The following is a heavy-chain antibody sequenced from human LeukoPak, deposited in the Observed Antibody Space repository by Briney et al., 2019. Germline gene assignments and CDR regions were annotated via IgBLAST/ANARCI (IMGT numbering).Heavy chain of an antibody. D-gene: IGHD2-15*01. J-gene: IGHJ5*02. V-gene: IGHV1-2*02. Sequence: PGGSLRLSCAASGYTFTGYYMHWVRQAPGQGLEWVGWINPNSGGTYYAQKFQGRVTMTRDTSTSTAYMELGSLRSDDTAVYYCARRGYCSGGSCYSNWFDPWGQGTLVTVSS. CDR2: INPNSGGT. CDR3: ARRGYCSGGSCYSNWFDP. CDR1: GYTFTGYY.